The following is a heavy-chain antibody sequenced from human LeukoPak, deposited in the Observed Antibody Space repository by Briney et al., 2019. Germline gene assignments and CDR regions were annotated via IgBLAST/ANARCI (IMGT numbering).Heavy chain of an antibody. CDR3: AKDSAHYDSSGFDY. CDR2: ISWNSGSI. J-gene: IGHJ4*02. V-gene: IGHV3-9*01. Sequence: GGSLRLSCAASGFTFSSYLMNWVRQAPGKGLEWVSGISWNSGSIGYADSVKGRFTISRDNAKNSLYLQMNSLRAEDTALYYCAKDSAHYDSSGFDYWGQGTLVTVSS. D-gene: IGHD3-22*01. CDR1: GFTFSSYL.